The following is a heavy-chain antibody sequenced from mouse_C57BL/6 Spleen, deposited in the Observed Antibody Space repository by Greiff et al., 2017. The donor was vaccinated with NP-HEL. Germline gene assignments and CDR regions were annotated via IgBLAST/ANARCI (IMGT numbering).Heavy chain of an antibody. Sequence: QVQLQQPGAELVKPGASVKLSCKASGYTFTSYWMHWVKQRPGQGLEWIGMIHPNSGSTNYNEKFKSKATLTVDKSSSTAYMQLSSLTSEDSAVYYCAREGSYYGSSYGCAYWGQGTLVTVSA. CDR3: AREGSYYGSSYGCAY. V-gene: IGHV1-64*01. CDR1: GYTFTSYW. CDR2: IHPNSGST. D-gene: IGHD1-1*01. J-gene: IGHJ3*01.